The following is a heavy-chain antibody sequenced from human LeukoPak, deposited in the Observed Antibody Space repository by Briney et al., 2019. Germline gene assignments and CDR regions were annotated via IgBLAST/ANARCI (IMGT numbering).Heavy chain of an antibody. CDR1: GGSISSGSYY. CDR2: IYTSGST. V-gene: IGHV4-61*02. CDR3: ARARCSNTSCYTDYYYYYMDV. D-gene: IGHD2-2*02. J-gene: IGHJ6*03. Sequence: PSETLSLTCTVSGGSISSGSYYWSWIRQPAGKGLEWIGRIYTSGSTNYNPSLKSRVTISVDTSKNQFPLKLSSVTAADTAVYYCARARCSNTSCYTDYYYYYMDVWGKGTTVTVSS.